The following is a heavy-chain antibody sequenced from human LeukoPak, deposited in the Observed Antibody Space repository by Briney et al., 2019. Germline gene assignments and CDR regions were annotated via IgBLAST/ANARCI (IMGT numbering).Heavy chain of an antibody. Sequence: GGSLRLSCAASRFTFSNYAMHWVRQAPGKGLEWVSVISYDGSNKYYADSVKGRFTISRDNSKNTLYLQMNSLRAEDTAVYYCARGPYLKDENNWFDPWGQGTLVTVSS. CDR2: ISYDGSNK. CDR1: RFTFSNYA. D-gene: IGHD2-2*01. CDR3: ARGPYLKDENNWFDP. V-gene: IGHV3-30*04. J-gene: IGHJ5*02.